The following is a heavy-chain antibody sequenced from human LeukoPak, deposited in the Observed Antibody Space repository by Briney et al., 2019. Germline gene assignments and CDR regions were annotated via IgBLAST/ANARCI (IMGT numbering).Heavy chain of an antibody. J-gene: IGHJ4*02. CDR3: ARSGYSSSWPFDY. CDR1: GYTFTSYY. D-gene: IGHD6-13*01. Sequence: ASVKVSCKASGYTFTSYYMHWVRQAPGQGLEWMGIINPSGGSTSYAQKFQGRVTITADESTSTAYMELSSLRSEDTAVYYCARSGYSSSWPFDYWGQGTLVTVSS. CDR2: INPSGGST. V-gene: IGHV1-46*01.